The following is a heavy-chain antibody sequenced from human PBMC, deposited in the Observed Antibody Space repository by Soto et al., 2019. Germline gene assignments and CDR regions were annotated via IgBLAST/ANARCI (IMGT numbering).Heavy chain of an antibody. CDR1: GFTFSSYG. J-gene: IGHJ3*02. D-gene: IGHD5-12*01. CDR2: IWYDGSNK. V-gene: IGHV3-33*01. Sequence: PGGSLRLSCAASGFTFSSYGMHWVRQAPGKGLEWVAVIWYDGSNKYYADSVKGRFTIYRDNSKNTLYLQMNSLRAEDTAVYYCARAAYSGYADAYDAFDIWGQGTMVTVSS. CDR3: ARAAYSGYADAYDAFDI.